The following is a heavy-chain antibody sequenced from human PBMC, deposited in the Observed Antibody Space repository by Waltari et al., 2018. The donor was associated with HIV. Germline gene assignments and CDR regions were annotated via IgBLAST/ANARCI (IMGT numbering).Heavy chain of an antibody. CDR2: IKPNSGGT. CDR3: ARAWGYYYDSSGFDI. V-gene: IGHV1-2*02. J-gene: IGHJ3*02. Sequence: QVQLVPSGAEVKKPGASVKVSCKASGYTFTGYYMHWVRQAPGQGLEWMGWIKPNSGGTNYAQKFQGRVTMTRDTSISTAYMELSRLRSDDTAVYYCARAWGYYYDSSGFDIWGQGTMVTVSS. CDR1: GYTFTGYY. D-gene: IGHD3-22*01.